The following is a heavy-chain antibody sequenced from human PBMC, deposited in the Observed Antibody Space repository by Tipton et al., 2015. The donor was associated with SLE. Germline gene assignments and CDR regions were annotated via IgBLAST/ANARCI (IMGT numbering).Heavy chain of an antibody. CDR1: GFTFDDYA. V-gene: IGHV3-9*01. CDR2: ISWNSGSI. CDR3: AKGIGSSGPRAFDI. Sequence: SLRLSCAASGFTFDDYAMHWVRQAPGKGLEWVSGISWNSGSIGYADSVKGRFTISRDNAKNSLYLQMNSLRAEDTALYYCAKGIGSSGPRAFDICGQGPMVTVPS. D-gene: IGHD6-19*01. J-gene: IGHJ3*02.